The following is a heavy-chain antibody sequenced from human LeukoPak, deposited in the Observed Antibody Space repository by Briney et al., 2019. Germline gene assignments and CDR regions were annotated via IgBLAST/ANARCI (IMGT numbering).Heavy chain of an antibody. J-gene: IGHJ4*02. Sequence: PSETLSLTCTVSGYSISSGYYWGWIRQPPGKGLEWIGTFYHSGSTYYNSSLKSRVTISVDTSKNQFSLKLNSVTAADTAVYYCARCGYSCGSPNYFDYWGQGTLVTVSS. CDR1: GYSISSGYY. CDR3: ARCGYSCGSPNYFDY. CDR2: FYHSGST. D-gene: IGHD5-18*01. V-gene: IGHV4-38-2*02.